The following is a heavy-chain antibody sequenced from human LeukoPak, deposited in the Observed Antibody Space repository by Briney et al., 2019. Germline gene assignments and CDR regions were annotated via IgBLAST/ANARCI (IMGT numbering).Heavy chain of an antibody. V-gene: IGHV4-34*01. CDR2: INHSGST. CDR3: ARGGARDYYGFWSCERIIDC. J-gene: IGHJ4*02. D-gene: IGHD3-3*01. CDR1: GGSFSGYY. Sequence: SETLSLTCAVYGGSFSGYYWSWIRQPPGKGLEWIGEINHSGSTNYNPSLKSRVTISVDTSKNQFSLKLSSVTAADTAGYYCARGGARDYYGFWSCERIIDCWGRGTLVTVS.